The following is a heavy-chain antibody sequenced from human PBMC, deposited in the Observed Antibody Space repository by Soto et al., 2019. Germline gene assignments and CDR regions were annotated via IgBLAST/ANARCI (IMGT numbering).Heavy chain of an antibody. CDR1: GESCTSYW. CDR3: ARGRDGYNSLFDY. CDR2: IYPGDSDT. J-gene: IGHJ4*02. V-gene: IGHV5-51*07. D-gene: IGHD5-12*01. Sequence: EFVKMSGKGGGESCTSYWIGWVHQIPGTGLEWLGFIYPGDSDTRYSPSFQGQVTISADKSLSTAYLQWSSLKASDTAMYYCARGRDGYNSLFDYWGQGTLVTVSS.